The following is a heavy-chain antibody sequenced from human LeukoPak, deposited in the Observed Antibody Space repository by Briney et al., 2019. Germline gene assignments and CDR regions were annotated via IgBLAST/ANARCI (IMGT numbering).Heavy chain of an antibody. CDR1: GFTFSSYV. D-gene: IGHD6-13*01. CDR3: AKRGAAADDY. V-gene: IGHV3-23*01. Sequence: GGSLRLSCAASGFTFSSYVMSWIRQAPGKGLEWLSAISGSGSSTYYAVSVRGRFTVSRDNSKNTLYLQMNSLRAEDTAVYYCAKRGAAADDYSGQGTLVTVFS. J-gene: IGHJ4*02. CDR2: ISGSGSST.